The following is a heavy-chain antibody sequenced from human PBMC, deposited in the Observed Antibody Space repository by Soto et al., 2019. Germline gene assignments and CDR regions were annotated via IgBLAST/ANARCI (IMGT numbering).Heavy chain of an antibody. CDR2: IYYSGST. CDR3: ARDKRHYDFWSGSVYYYGMDV. CDR1: GGSISSGGYY. J-gene: IGHJ6*02. V-gene: IGHV4-31*03. Sequence: SATRSITCTVSGGSISSGGYYWSWIRQHPGKGLEWIGYIYYSGSTYYNPSLKSRVTISVDTSKNQFSLKLSSVTAADTAVYYCARDKRHYDFWSGSVYYYGMDVWGQGTTVTVSS. D-gene: IGHD3-3*01.